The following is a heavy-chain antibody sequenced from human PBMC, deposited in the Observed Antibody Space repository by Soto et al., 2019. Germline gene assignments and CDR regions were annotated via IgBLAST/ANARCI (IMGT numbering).Heavy chain of an antibody. CDR3: ASLYYYDSSGYFDY. J-gene: IGHJ4*02. CDR1: GGSISSYY. D-gene: IGHD3-22*01. CDR2: IYYSGST. V-gene: IGHV4-59*01. Sequence: SEPLSLTCTVSGGSISSYYWSWIRQPPGKGLEWIGYIYYSGSTNYNPSLKSRVTISVDTSKNQFSLKLSSVTAADTAVYYCASLYYYDSSGYFDYWGQGTLVTVSS.